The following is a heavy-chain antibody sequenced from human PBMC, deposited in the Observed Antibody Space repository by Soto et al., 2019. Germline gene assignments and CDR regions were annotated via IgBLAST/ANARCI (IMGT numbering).Heavy chain of an antibody. D-gene: IGHD3-22*01. J-gene: IGHJ4*02. CDR1: GFTFSSYG. CDR2: ISYDGSKK. V-gene: IGHV3-30*18. Sequence: GGSLTLSCAASGFTFSSYGMHWVRQAPGKGLEWVAGISYDGSKKYYADSVKGQFTISRDNSENTLHLQMNGLRAEDTAVYYCAKDTYYHDTSGYYVFDLWGQGTLVTVSS. CDR3: AKDTYYHDTSGYYVFDL.